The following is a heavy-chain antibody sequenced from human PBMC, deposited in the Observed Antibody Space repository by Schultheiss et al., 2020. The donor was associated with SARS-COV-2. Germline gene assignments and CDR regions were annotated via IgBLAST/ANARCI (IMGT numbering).Heavy chain of an antibody. CDR1: GGSISSGGYY. Sequence: SETLSLTCTVSGGSISSGGYYWSWIRQHPGKGLEWIGYIYYSGSTYYNPSLKSRVTISVDTSKNQFSLKLSSVTAADTAVYYCARDGSGIVATGFFLLDYWGQGTLVTVSS. V-gene: IGHV4-31*03. CDR3: ARDGSGIVATGFFLLDY. J-gene: IGHJ4*02. CDR2: IYYSGST. D-gene: IGHD5-12*01.